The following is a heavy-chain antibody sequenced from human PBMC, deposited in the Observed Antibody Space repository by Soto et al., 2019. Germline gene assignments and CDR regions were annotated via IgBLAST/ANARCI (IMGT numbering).Heavy chain of an antibody. Sequence: EVQVVESGGGLIQPGGSLRLSCAVSGFIVSSDIMSWVRQAPGKGLEWVSIIHSTGDRTYYGDSVRGRFTNSRDNSRNTVSLQMNSLRVEDTAVYYCATRGAWGQGTLVTVSS. V-gene: IGHV3-53*01. J-gene: IGHJ5*02. CDR2: IHSTGDRT. CDR1: GFIVSSDI. CDR3: ATRGA.